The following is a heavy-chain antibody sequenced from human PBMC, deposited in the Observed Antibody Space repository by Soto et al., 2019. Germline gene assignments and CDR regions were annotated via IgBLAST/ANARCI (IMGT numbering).Heavy chain of an antibody. CDR3: AKSGGSAGWGIDF. CDR2: INSGSDSI. D-gene: IGHD2-15*01. J-gene: IGHJ4*02. Sequence: VQLVVSGGGLVQPGGSLRLSCVGSGFMFDSYPMNWVRQAPGKGLEWVSYINSGSDSIYYAESVKGRFTISRDNARNSLSLQMNSLSDEDTAVYYCAKSGGSAGWGIDFWGQGTLVTVSS. V-gene: IGHV3-48*02. CDR1: GFMFDSYP.